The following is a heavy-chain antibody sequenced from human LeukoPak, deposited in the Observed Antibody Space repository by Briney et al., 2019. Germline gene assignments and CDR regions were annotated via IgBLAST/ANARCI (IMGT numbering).Heavy chain of an antibody. J-gene: IGHJ4*02. CDR1: GFTVSSNY. V-gene: IGHV3-11*01. CDR2: ISSSGSTI. CDR3: ARRDGYSPFDY. D-gene: IGHD5-24*01. Sequence: GGSLRLSCAASGFTVSSNYMSWVRQAPGKGLEWVSYISSSGSTIYYADSVKGRFTISRDNAKNSLYLQMNSLRAEDTAVYYCARRDGYSPFDYWGQGTLVTVSS.